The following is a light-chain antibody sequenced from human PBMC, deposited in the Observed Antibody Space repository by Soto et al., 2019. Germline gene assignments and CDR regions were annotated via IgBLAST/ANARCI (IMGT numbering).Light chain of an antibody. CDR3: SSYAGSNKVV. J-gene: IGLJ2*01. CDR1: SRDVGGYNY. Sequence: QSALTQPPSAYGSPGQSVTVSCTGTSRDVGGYNYVSWYQQHPGKAPKLMIYEVSKRPSGVPDRFSGSKSGNTASLTVSGLQAEDEADYYCSSYAGSNKVVFGGGTKLTVL. V-gene: IGLV2-8*01. CDR2: EVS.